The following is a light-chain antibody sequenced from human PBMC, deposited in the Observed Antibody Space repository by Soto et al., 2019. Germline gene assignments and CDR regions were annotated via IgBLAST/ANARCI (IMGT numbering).Light chain of an antibody. J-gene: IGKJ4*02. CDR2: HAS. Sequence: DIQMHQSPSTLPASVGESLTITCRASQSISNWLAWYQQKPGTANKVLIYHASSLESGVPSRFSGSGSGTEFTLTISSLQPDEFATYYCKQYNSYPLTVGGGTKVDIK. CDR1: QSISNW. CDR3: KQYNSYPLT. V-gene: IGKV1-5*01.